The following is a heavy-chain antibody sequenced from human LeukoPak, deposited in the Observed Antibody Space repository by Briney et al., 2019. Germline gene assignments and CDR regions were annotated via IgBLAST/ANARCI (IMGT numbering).Heavy chain of an antibody. CDR3: ARVQVRGVSTFDY. J-gene: IGHJ4*02. V-gene: IGHV3-53*01. CDR1: GFTVSSNY. CDR2: IYSGGST. Sequence: GGSLRLSCAASGFTVSSNYMSWVRQAPGKGLEWVSVIYSGGSTYYPDSVKGRFTISRDNSKNTLYLQMNSLRAEDTAVYYCARVQVRGVSTFDYWGQGTLVTVSS. D-gene: IGHD3-10*01.